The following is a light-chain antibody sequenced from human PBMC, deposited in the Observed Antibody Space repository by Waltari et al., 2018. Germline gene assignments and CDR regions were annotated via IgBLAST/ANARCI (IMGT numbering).Light chain of an antibody. V-gene: IGKV3-15*01. Sequence: EIVITPSPATLSVSPGERPTLSCRASQTVNSNLAWFQQRPGQAPRLLIYGASTRATGIPARFSGSGSGTEFTLTISSLQSEDFAVYYCQHYNNWSGAFGPGTKVDIK. CDR3: QHYNNWSGA. J-gene: IGKJ3*01. CDR2: GAS. CDR1: QTVNSN.